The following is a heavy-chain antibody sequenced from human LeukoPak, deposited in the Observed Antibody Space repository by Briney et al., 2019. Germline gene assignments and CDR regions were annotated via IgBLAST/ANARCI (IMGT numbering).Heavy chain of an antibody. CDR1: GYIFTSYY. J-gene: IGHJ4*02. CDR3: AREPSSWPFDY. CDR2: INPNSGGT. V-gene: IGHV1-2*02. D-gene: IGHD6-13*01. Sequence: ASVKVSCKASGYIFTSYYMHWVRQAPGQGLEWMGWINPNSGGTNYAQKFQGRVTMTRDTSISTAYMELSRLRSDDTAVYYCAREPSSWPFDYWGQGTLVTVSS.